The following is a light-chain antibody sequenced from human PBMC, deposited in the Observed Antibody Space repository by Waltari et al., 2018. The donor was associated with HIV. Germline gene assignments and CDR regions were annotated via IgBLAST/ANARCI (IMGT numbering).Light chain of an antibody. Sequence: DIQMAQSPSSVSASLGDRVTITCRASQGIQTWLAWYQQRPAKAPTLRVYAASRLQSGVPARFNGSGSGLDFTLTITDFQPDDSAIYYCQQAKSFPHTFGGGTRVEI. V-gene: IGKV1-12*01. CDR1: QGIQTW. CDR3: QQAKSFPHT. J-gene: IGKJ4*01. CDR2: AAS.